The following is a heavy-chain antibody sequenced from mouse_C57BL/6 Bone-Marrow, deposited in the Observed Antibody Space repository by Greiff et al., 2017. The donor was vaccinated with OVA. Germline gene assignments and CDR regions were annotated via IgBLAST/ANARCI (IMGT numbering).Heavy chain of an antibody. J-gene: IGHJ2*01. CDR2: ISYDGSN. CDR1: GYSITSGYY. V-gene: IGHV3-6*01. CDR3: ARGFGVFDY. D-gene: IGHD3-1*01. Sequence: EVKLEESGPGLVKPSQSLSLTCSVTGYSITSGYYWNWIRQFPGNKLEWMGYISYDGSNNYNPSLKNRISITRDTSKNQFFLKLNSVTTEDTATYYCARGFGVFDYWGQGTTLTVSS.